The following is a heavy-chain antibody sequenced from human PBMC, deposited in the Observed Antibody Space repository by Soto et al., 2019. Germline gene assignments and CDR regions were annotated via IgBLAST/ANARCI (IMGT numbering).Heavy chain of an antibody. Sequence: ASVKVSCKASGYTFTSYYMHWVRQAPGQGLEWMGIINPSGGSTSYAQKFQGRVTMTRDTSTSTVYMELSSLRSEDTAVYYCARPRPVLSPFRGASDICGQATMVTVS. J-gene: IGHJ3*02. V-gene: IGHV1-46*03. CDR1: GYTFTSYY. CDR3: ARPRPVLSPFRGASDI. CDR2: INPSGGST. D-gene: IGHD2-8*01.